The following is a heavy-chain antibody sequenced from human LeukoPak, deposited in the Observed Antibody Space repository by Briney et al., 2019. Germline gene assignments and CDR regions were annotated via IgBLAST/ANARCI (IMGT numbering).Heavy chain of an antibody. CDR1: GYIFTNFG. Sequence: GASVKVSCKAFGYIFTNFGITWVRQAPGQGLEWMGWISAYNGDTKYGQSFQGRVTMTTDTSTNTAYMDLRSLSSDDTAVYYCARGDCSSTSCYKSYNWFDPWGQGTLVTVSS. V-gene: IGHV1-18*01. CDR3: ARGDCSSTSCYKSYNWFDP. CDR2: ISAYNGDT. J-gene: IGHJ5*02. D-gene: IGHD2-2*02.